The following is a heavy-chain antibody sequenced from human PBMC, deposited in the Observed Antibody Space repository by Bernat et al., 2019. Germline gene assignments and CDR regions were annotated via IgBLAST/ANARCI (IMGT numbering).Heavy chain of an antibody. D-gene: IGHD3-10*01. CDR1: GYTFTSYG. CDR3: ARDKGRRITMVRGVIITIGY. J-gene: IGHJ4*02. CDR2: ISAYNGNT. V-gene: IGHV1-18*01. Sequence: QVQLVQSGAEVKKSGASVKVSCKASGYTFTSYGISWVRQAPGQGLEWMGWISAYNGNTNYAQKLQGRVTMTTDTSTSTAYMELRSLRSDDTAVYYCARDKGRRITMVRGVIITIGYWGQGTLVTVSS.